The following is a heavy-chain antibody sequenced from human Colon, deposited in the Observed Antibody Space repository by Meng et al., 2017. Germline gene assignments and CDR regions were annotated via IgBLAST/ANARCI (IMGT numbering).Heavy chain of an antibody. CDR3: AHFLAPVGYFDY. J-gene: IGHJ4*02. D-gene: IGHD1-14*01. CDR1: GFSLSTYGVG. Sequence: QIYLKESVPPLWKPTHTLTLTCPFSGFSLSTYGVGVGWIRQPPGKALEWLALIYWDDDKRYSPSLKSRLTITKDTSKNQVVLTMTNMDPVDTATYYCAHFLAPVGYFDYWGQGALVTASS. V-gene: IGHV2-5*02. CDR2: IYWDDDK.